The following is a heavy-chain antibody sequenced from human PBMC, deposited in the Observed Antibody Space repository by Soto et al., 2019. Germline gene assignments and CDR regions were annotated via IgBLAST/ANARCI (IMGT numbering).Heavy chain of an antibody. V-gene: IGHV4-59*01. J-gene: IGHJ5*02. CDR2: IYYSGST. CDR3: ARGGNWFDP. CDR1: GGSISSYY. Sequence: PSETLSFTCTVSGGSISSYYWSWIRQPPGKGLEWIGYIYYSGSTNYNPSLKSRVTISVDTSKNQFSLKLSSVTAADTAVYYCARGGNWFDPWGQGTLVTVSS.